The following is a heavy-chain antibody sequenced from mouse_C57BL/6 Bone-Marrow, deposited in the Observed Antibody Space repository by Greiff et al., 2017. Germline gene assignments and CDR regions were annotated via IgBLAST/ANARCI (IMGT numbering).Heavy chain of an antibody. Sequence: VQLQQPGAELVKPGASVKLSCKASGYTFTSSWMHWVKQRPGQGLKWIGMIHPNSGSPNYNEKFKSKATLTVDKSSSTAYMQLSILTSEDSAVYYCARAYYGNYDYFDYGGQGTTLTVSS. CDR1: GYTFTSSW. CDR3: ARAYYGNYDYFDY. V-gene: IGHV1-64*01. D-gene: IGHD2-1*01. J-gene: IGHJ2*01. CDR2: IHPNSGSP.